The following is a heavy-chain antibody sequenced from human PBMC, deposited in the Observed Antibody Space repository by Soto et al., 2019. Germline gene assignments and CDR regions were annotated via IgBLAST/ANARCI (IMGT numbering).Heavy chain of an antibody. CDR1: GYSFTSYW. CDR2: IYPGDSDT. Sequence: HGESLKISCKGSGYSFTSYWIGWVRQMPGKGLEWMGIIYPGDSDTRYSPSFQGQVTISADKSISTAYLQWSSLKASDTAMYYCARLDTVTTRIGGYYYYGMDVWGQGTTVTVSS. V-gene: IGHV5-51*01. CDR3: ARLDTVTTRIGGYYYYGMDV. D-gene: IGHD4-4*01. J-gene: IGHJ6*02.